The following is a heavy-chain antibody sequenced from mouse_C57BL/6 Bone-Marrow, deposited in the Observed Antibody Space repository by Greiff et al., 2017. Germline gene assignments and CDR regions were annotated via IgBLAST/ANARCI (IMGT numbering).Heavy chain of an antibody. CDR3: ASSITTVVATDY. J-gene: IGHJ2*01. V-gene: IGHV1-69*01. CDR1: GYTFTSYW. D-gene: IGHD1-1*01. Sequence: VQLQQPGAELVMPGASVKLSCKASGYTFTSYWMHWVKQRPGQGLEWIGEIDPSDSYTNYNQKFKGKSTLAVDKSSSTAYMQLSSLTSEDSAVXYCASSITTVVATDYWGQGTTLTVSS. CDR2: IDPSDSYT.